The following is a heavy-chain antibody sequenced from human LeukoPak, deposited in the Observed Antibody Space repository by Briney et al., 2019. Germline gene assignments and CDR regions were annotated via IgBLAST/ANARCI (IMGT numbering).Heavy chain of an antibody. V-gene: IGHV3-23*01. D-gene: IGHD6-13*01. Sequence: GGSLRLSCAASGFTFSSYAMSWVRQAPGKGLEWVSAISGSGGSTYYADSVKGRFTISRDNPKNTLYLQMNSLRAEDTAVYYCAKTPGIAAAGTDYFDYWGQGTLVTVSS. CDR1: GFTFSSYA. CDR2: ISGSGGST. J-gene: IGHJ4*02. CDR3: AKTPGIAAAGTDYFDY.